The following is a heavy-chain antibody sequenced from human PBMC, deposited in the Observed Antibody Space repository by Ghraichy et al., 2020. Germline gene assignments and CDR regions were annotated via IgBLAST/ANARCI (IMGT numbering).Heavy chain of an antibody. D-gene: IGHD6-19*01. CDR2: ISGSGGST. Sequence: GGSLRLSCAASGFTFTSYAMSWVRQAPGKGLEWASVISGSGGSTYYADSVKGRFTISRDNSKNTLYLQMNRLRAEDTAVYYCAKDTGYSSGWYGYWGQGTLVTVSS. CDR1: GFTFTSYA. CDR3: AKDTGYSSGWYGY. V-gene: IGHV3-23*01. J-gene: IGHJ4*02.